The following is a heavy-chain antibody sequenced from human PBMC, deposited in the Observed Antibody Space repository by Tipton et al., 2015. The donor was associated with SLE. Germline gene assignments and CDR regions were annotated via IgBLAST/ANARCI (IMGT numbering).Heavy chain of an antibody. CDR1: GGSINSGDFY. Sequence: TLSLTCTVSGGSINSGDFYWGWIRQSPGKGLEWIGYIYHSGTTYYNPSLQSRATISVDTSENQFSLKLSSVTAADTAVYYCARLFWWTRGFDHWGPGTLVTDSS. D-gene: IGHD2-8*02. J-gene: IGHJ4*02. CDR3: ARLFWWTRGFDH. CDR2: IYHSGTT. V-gene: IGHV4-30-4*01.